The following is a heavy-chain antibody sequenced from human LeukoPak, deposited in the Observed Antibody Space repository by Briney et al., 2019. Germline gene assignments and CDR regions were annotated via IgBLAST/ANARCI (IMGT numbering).Heavy chain of an antibody. D-gene: IGHD3-10*01. CDR1: GGSISRYY. CDR2: IYYSGST. J-gene: IGHJ4*02. CDR3: ARVTYYYGSGSYYNGPFDY. V-gene: IGHV4-59*01. Sequence: SETLSLTCTVSGGSISRYYWSWIRQPPGKGLEWIGYIYYSGSTNYNPSLKSRVTISVDTSKNQFSLKLSSVTAADTAVYYCARVTYYYGSGSYYNGPFDYWGQGTLVTVSS.